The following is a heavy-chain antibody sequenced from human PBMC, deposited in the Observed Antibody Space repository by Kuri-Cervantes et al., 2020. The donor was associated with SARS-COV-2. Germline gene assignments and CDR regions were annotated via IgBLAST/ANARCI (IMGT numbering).Heavy chain of an antibody. CDR2: ITDDGGST. CDR3: VKGSAASRPYYFDS. Sequence: GGSLRPSCAASGITFGSYAMSWVRQAPGKGLEWVSAITDDGGSTYHADSVKGRFTISRDNSKTTLFLQMNSLRAEDTAVYHCVKGSAASRPYYFDSWGQGTLVTVSS. J-gene: IGHJ4*02. CDR1: GITFGSYA. V-gene: IGHV3-23*01. D-gene: IGHD3-10*01.